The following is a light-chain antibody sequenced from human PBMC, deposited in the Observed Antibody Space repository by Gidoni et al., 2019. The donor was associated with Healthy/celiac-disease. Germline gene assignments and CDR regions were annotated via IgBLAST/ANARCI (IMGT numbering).Light chain of an antibody. CDR1: QSVLYSSNNKNY. V-gene: IGKV4-1*01. J-gene: IGKJ1*01. Sequence: DIVMTQSPDSLAVSLGERATINCKSSQSVLYSSNNKNYLAWYQQKPGQPPKLLIYWASTRESGVPDRFSGSGSGTDFTLTISSLQAEDVAVYYCQQYYSTRTFGQGPRWKSN. CDR3: QQYYSTRT. CDR2: WAS.